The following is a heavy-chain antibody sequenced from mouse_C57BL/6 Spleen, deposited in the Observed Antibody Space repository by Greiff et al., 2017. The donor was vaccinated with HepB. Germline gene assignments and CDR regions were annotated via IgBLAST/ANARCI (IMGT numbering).Heavy chain of an antibody. CDR3: ASYYGSLYYFDY. J-gene: IGHJ2*01. V-gene: IGHV1-53*01. CDR1: GYTFTSYW. Sequence: VQLQQPGTELVKPGASVKLSCKASGYTFTSYWMHWVKQRPGQGLEWIGNINPSSGGTNYNEKFKSKATLAVDKSSSTAYRQRSSLTSEDSAVYYCASYYGSLYYFDYWGQGTTLTVSS. D-gene: IGHD1-1*01. CDR2: INPSSGGT.